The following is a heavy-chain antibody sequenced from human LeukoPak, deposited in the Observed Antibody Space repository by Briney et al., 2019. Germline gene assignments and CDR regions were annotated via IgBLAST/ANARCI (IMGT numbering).Heavy chain of an antibody. J-gene: IGHJ4*02. CDR2: ISGSGGST. CDR1: GFTFSSYA. CDR3: AKAFCSGGSCGDH. V-gene: IGHV3-23*01. D-gene: IGHD2-15*01. Sequence: AGGSLRLSCAASGFTFSSYAMSWVRQAPGKGLEWVSAISGSGGSTYYADSVKGRFTISRDNSKNTLYLQMNSLRAEDTAVYYCAKAFCSGGSCGDHWGQGTLVTVSS.